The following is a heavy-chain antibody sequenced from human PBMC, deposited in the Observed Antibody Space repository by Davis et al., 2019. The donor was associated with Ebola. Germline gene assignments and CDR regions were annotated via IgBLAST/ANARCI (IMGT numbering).Heavy chain of an antibody. D-gene: IGHD3-3*01. CDR1: GGTFSSYT. CDR3: ARGVAGNFWSGTSFDP. CDR2: IIPILGIA. Sequence: SVKVSCKASGGTFSSYTISWVRQAPGQGLEWMGRIIPILGIANYAQKFQGRVTITADKSTSTACMELSSLRSEDTAVYYCARGVAGNFWSGTSFDPWGQGTLVTVSS. V-gene: IGHV1-69*02. J-gene: IGHJ5*02.